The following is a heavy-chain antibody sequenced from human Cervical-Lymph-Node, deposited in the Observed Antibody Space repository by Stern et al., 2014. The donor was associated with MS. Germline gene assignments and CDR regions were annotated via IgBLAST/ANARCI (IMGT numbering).Heavy chain of an antibody. CDR3: ALSSETSDRWYSLGYDL. V-gene: IGHV1-69*01. CDR2: IFPVYGTP. Sequence: QLKLQESGAEVTKPGSSVKVSCKASVGTFSKFPSSWVRQAPGQGLEWMGGIFPVYGTPTYAQEFRGRVSITADVSTSTVYMELSILRSDDTAVYYCALSSETSDRWYSLGYDLWGQGTLVTFSS. J-gene: IGHJ5*02. CDR1: VGTFSKFP. D-gene: IGHD6-13*01.